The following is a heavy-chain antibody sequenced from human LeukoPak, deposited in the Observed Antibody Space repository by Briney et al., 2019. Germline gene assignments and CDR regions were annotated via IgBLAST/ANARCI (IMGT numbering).Heavy chain of an antibody. D-gene: IGHD6-19*01. V-gene: IGHV3-30*18. Sequence: PGGSLRLSCAASGFIFSSHGMHWVRQVPGKGLEWVAVITYDGSYKYYADSVKGRFTISRDNSKNTLYLQMNSLRAEDTAVYYCAKDSSGWPSYYFDYWGQGTLVTVSS. CDR3: AKDSSGWPSYYFDY. CDR2: ITYDGSYK. J-gene: IGHJ4*02. CDR1: GFIFSSHG.